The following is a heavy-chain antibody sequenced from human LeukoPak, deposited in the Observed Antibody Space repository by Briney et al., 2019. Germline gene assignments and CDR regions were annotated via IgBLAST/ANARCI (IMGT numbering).Heavy chain of an antibody. J-gene: IGHJ6*02. V-gene: IGHV1-58*02. D-gene: IGHD3-3*01. CDR3: AATPKYDFWSGYLSGMDV. CDR2: IVVGSGNT. Sequence: GTSVKVSCKASGFTFTSSAMQWMRQARGQRLEWIGWIVVGSGNTNYAQKFQERVTITRDMSTSTAYMELSSLRSEDTAVYYCAATPKYDFWSGYLSGMDVWGQGTTVTVSS. CDR1: GFTFTSSA.